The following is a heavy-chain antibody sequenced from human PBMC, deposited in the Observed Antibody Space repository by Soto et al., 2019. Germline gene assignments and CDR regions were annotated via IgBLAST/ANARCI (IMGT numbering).Heavy chain of an antibody. CDR2: VAQSGYT. V-gene: IGHV4-4*02. J-gene: IGHJ4*02. D-gene: IGHD7-27*01. Sequence: QVQLQESGPGLVKPSETLSLTCTVSSGSITSSNWWSWVRQSPGKGLEWIGEVAQSGYTNCYQSPRKGLGGNLEVRPSCHPNLLPPLQSRPTISIDKARNRVSLRLTSVTASDPALYFCARNRYGGYDFDYWGQGTLVTVSS. CDR3: ARNRVSLRLTSVTASDPALYFCARNRYGGYDFDY. CDR1: SGSITSSNW.